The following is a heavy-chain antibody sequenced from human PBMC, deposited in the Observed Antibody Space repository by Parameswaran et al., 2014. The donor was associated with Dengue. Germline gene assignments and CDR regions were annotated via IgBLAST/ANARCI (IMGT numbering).Heavy chain of an antibody. Sequence: WVRQAPGQGLEWMGWISAYNGNTNYAQKLQGRVTMTTDTSTSTAYMELRSLRSDDTAVYYCARVPEPNTIFGVVIGELRFTFDYWGQGTLVTVSS. V-gene: IGHV1-18*01. J-gene: IGHJ4*02. CDR2: ISAYNGNT. CDR3: ARVPEPNTIFGVVIGELRFTFDY. D-gene: IGHD3-3*01.